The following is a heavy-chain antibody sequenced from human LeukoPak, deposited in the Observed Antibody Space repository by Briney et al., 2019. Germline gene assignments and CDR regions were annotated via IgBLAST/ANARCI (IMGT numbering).Heavy chain of an antibody. CDR1: GGSISSYY. CDR2: IYYAGAT. Sequence: SETLSLTCTVSGGSISSYYWTWLRQPPGKGLEWIGYIYYAGATSYNPSLKSRVTISVDTFKKQFSLTLTSVTAADTAVYYCARYGGSGWVVDNWGQGTPVTVSS. D-gene: IGHD6-19*01. J-gene: IGHJ4*02. V-gene: IGHV4-59*08. CDR3: ARYGGSGWVVDN.